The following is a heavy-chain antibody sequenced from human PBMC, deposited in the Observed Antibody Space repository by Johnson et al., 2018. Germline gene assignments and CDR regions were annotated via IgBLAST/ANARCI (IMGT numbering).Heavy chain of an antibody. J-gene: IGHJ3*02. CDR1: GFTFSSYA. CDR2: ISGTGGST. Sequence: VQLVQSGGGVVQPGRSLRLSCAASGFTFSSYAMSWVRQAPGKGLEWVSAISGTGGSTYYADSVTGRFTISRDSSKNTLHLQMHSFSAEDTAVYYSAKHLDYDKGGAFDIWGQGTMVTVSS. CDR3: AKHLDYDKGGAFDI. V-gene: IGHV3-23*04. D-gene: IGHD3-22*01.